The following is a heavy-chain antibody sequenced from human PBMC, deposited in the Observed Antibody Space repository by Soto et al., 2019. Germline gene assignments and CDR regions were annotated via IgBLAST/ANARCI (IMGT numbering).Heavy chain of an antibody. D-gene: IGHD3-3*01. V-gene: IGHV1-3*01. CDR2: INAGNGNT. Sequence: ASVKVSCKASGYTFTSYAMHWVRQAPGQRLEWMGWINAGNGNTKYSQKFQGRVTITRDTSASTAYMELSSLRSEDTAVYYCAREFLDFWSGYLNWFDPWGQGTLVTVSS. CDR1: GYTFTSYA. J-gene: IGHJ5*02. CDR3: AREFLDFWSGYLNWFDP.